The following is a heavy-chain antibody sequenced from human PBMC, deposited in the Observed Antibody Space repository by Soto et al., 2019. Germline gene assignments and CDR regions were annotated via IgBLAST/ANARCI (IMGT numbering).Heavy chain of an antibody. CDR1: GGTFSSYT. Sequence: QVQLVQSGAEVKKPGSSGKVSCKASGGTFSSYTISWVRQAPGQGLEWMGRIIPIRGIANYAQKFQGRVTITAEKSTSTAYMELSSLRSEDTAVYYCARENGRISWYGEPFEYWGQGTLVTFSS. V-gene: IGHV1-69*08. CDR2: IIPIRGIA. J-gene: IGHJ4*02. CDR3: ARENGRISWYGEPFEY. D-gene: IGHD2-2*01.